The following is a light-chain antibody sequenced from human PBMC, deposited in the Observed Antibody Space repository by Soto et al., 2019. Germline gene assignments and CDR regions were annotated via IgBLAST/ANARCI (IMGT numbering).Light chain of an antibody. Sequence: QSVLTQPPSASGTPGQRVTFSCSGSSSNIGTNAVSWYQQLPGAAPKLLIKSNDQRPSGVPDRFSGSKSGASASLAIRGLQSEDEADYYCAAWDDSLNGYVFGTGTKGHRP. V-gene: IGLV1-44*01. J-gene: IGLJ1*01. CDR1: SSNIGTNA. CDR3: AAWDDSLNGYV. CDR2: SND.